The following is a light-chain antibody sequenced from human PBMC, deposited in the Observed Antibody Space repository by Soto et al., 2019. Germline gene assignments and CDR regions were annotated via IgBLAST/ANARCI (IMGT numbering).Light chain of an antibody. CDR3: QQDYATPVS. J-gene: IGKJ5*01. CDR1: ENVLYSSNNKNF. Sequence: DIGMTQSPDSLAVSLGERATFNCKSSENVLYSSNNKNFLAWYQQKQGQPPRLLIYWASTRESGVPDRFSGSGSGTDSTLTISSLQAEDGGVYYCQQDYATPVSFGQGTRLEIK. V-gene: IGKV4-1*01. CDR2: WAS.